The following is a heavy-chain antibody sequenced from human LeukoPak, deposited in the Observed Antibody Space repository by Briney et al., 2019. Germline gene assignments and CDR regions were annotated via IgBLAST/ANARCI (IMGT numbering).Heavy chain of an antibody. V-gene: IGHV1-24*01. CDR1: GYTLTELS. D-gene: IGHD3-16*01. Sequence: GASVKVSHKVSGYTLTELSMHWVRQAPGKGLEGMGGFDPEDGEKIYAQKFQGRVTMTEDTSTDTAYMELSSLRSEDTAVYYCATDSRWGSGWTKRGIHYWGQGTLVTVSS. CDR3: ATDSRWGSGWTKRGIHY. J-gene: IGHJ4*02. CDR2: FDPEDGEK.